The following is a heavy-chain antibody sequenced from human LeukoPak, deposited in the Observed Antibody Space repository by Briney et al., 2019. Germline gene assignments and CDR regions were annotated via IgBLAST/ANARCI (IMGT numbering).Heavy chain of an antibody. CDR1: GYTFTYRY. J-gene: IGHJ6*02. V-gene: IGHV1-45*02. CDR2: ITPFNGNT. D-gene: IGHD3-10*01. Sequence: ASVKVSCKASGYTFTYRYLHWVRQAPGQALEWMGWITPFNGNTNYAQKFQDRVTITRDRSMSTAYMELSSLRSEDTAMYYCASLKRLLWFGELPNPDSYGMDVWGQGTTVAVSS. CDR3: ASLKRLLWFGELPNPDSYGMDV.